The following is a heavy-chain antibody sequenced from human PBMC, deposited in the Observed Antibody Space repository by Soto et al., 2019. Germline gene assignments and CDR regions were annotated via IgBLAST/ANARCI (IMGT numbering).Heavy chain of an antibody. CDR2: INAGNGHT. CDR3: ARVPNPFRLKIGYEDAFDF. CDR1: GYTFTSYA. J-gene: IGHJ3*01. D-gene: IGHD5-12*01. V-gene: IGHV1-3*01. Sequence: ASVKVSCKASGYTFTSYAMHWVRQAPGQRHEWMGWINAGNGHTKYSQKFQGRVTINPDTSKNQFSLQLNSVTPEDTAVYYCARVPNPFRLKIGYEDAFDFWGQGTMVTVSS.